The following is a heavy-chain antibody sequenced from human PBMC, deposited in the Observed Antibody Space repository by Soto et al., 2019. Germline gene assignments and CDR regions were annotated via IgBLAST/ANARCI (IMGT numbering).Heavy chain of an antibody. V-gene: IGHV1-2*02. J-gene: IGHJ4*02. Sequence: QVQLVQSGAEVKKPGASVKVSCKASGYTFTGYYMHWVRQAPGQGLEWMGWINPNSGGTNYAQKFQGRVTMTRDTSISTAYMELSRLRSDDTAVYYCARVGGYCTNGVRYTAFDYWGQGTLVTVSS. CDR3: ARVGGYCTNGVRYTAFDY. CDR2: INPNSGGT. D-gene: IGHD2-8*01. CDR1: GYTFTGYY.